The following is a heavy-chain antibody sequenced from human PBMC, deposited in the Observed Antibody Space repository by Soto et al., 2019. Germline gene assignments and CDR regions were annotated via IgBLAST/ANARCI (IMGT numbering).Heavy chain of an antibody. CDR1: GFTFSSYS. D-gene: IGHD4-17*01. CDR3: ARDDRALRSSSVSHIDY. V-gene: IGHV3-21*01. J-gene: IGHJ4*02. CDR2: ISSSSSYI. Sequence: GGSLRLSCAASGFTFSSYSMNWVRQAPGKGLEWVSSISSSSSYIYYADSVKGRFTISRDNAKNSLYLQMNSLRAEDTAVYYCARDDRALRSSSVSHIDYWGQGTLVTVSS.